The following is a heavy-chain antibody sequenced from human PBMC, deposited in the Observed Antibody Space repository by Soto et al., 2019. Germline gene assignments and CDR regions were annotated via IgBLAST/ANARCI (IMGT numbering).Heavy chain of an antibody. CDR2: INAGNGNT. V-gene: IGHV1-3*01. D-gene: IGHD5-18*01. CDR3: ARYRLGYSYGYNWFDP. Sequence: ASVKVSCKAIGYIFTRHYMHWLLQAPGQRLEWMGWINAGNGNTKYSQKFQGRVTITRDTSASTAYMELSSLRSEDTAVYYCARYRLGYSYGYNWFDPWGQGTLVTVSS. J-gene: IGHJ5*02. CDR1: GYIFTRHY.